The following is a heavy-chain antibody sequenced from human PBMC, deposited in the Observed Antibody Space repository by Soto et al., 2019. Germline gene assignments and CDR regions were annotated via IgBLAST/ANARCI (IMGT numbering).Heavy chain of an antibody. V-gene: IGHV1-46*01. CDR1: GYTFTSYY. D-gene: IGHD4-17*01. Sequence: ASVKVSCKASGYTFTSYYMHWVRQAPGQGLEWMGIINPSGGSTSYAQKFQGRVTMTRDTSTSTVYMELSSLRSEDTAVYYCARNLIVGDNAYYYGMDVWGQGTKVTVYS. J-gene: IGHJ6*02. CDR3: ARNLIVGDNAYYYGMDV. CDR2: INPSGGST.